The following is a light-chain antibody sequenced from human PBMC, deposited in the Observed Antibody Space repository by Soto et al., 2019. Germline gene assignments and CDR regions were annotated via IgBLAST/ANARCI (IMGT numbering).Light chain of an antibody. CDR3: SSCTSTSTYV. CDR2: DVI. V-gene: IGLV2-14*01. CDR1: SSDVGGYNC. J-gene: IGLJ1*01. Sequence: QSVLTQPASVSGSPGQSIAISCTGTSSDVGGYNCVSWYQQYPGKAPKLVIYDVINRPSGISSRFSGSKSGNTASLTISGLQAEDEADYYCSSCTSTSTYVFGTGTKLTVL.